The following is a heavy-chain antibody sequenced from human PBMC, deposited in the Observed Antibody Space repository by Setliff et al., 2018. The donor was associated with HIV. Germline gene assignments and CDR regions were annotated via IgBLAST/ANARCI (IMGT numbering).Heavy chain of an antibody. D-gene: IGHD3-16*01. Sequence: PSETLSLTCTVSTGSISNYYWTWIRQPPGKGLEWIGYISHTGSTNFNPSLKSRVSMSVDLSKNQFSLHLVSVTAADTAVYYCARARGSLGYINTFDLWGQGSLVTVSS. CDR1: TGSISNYY. CDR3: ARARGSLGYINTFDL. V-gene: IGHV4-59*01. CDR2: ISHTGST. J-gene: IGHJ4*02.